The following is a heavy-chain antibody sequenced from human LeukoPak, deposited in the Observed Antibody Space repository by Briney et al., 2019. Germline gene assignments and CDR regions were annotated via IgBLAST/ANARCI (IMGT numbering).Heavy chain of an antibody. J-gene: IGHJ4*02. D-gene: IGHD2-2*01. CDR1: GYTFIDYY. CDR2: INPDSGYT. CDR3: ARDSLQNIGVELDY. Sequence: ASVKVSCKTSGYTFIDYYIHWVRQAPGQGLEWMGWINPDSGYTNYAQKFQGRVTMTRDTSINTAYMELSRLTSDDTAVYYCARDSLQNIGVELDYWGQGTLVTVSS. V-gene: IGHV1-2*02.